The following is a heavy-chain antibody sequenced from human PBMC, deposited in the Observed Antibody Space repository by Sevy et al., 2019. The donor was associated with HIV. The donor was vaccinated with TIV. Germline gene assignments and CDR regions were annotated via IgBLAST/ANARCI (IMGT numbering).Heavy chain of an antibody. V-gene: IGHV3-49*03. CDR2: IRSKTYGGTT. J-gene: IGHJ6*02. Sequence: GGSLRLSCTASGFNFGDYAMSWCRQAPGKGLEWIGFIRSKTYGGTTEYAASVKGRFTISRDDSNSIASLQMNSMKTEDTAVYYCARVRGTISPYYYFGMDVWGQGTTVTVSS. D-gene: IGHD3-16*01. CDR3: ARVRGTISPYYYFGMDV. CDR1: GFNFGDYA.